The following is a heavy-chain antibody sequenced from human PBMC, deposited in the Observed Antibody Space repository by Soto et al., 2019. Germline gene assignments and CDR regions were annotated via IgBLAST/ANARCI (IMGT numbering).Heavy chain of an antibody. CDR3: TTVGDIVVVPAHYYYGMDV. CDR1: GFTFSNAW. J-gene: IGHJ6*02. V-gene: IGHV3-15*07. Sequence: EVQLVESGGGLVKPGGSLRLSCAASGFTFSNAWMNWVRQAPGKGLEWVGRIKSKTDGGSTDYAAAVKGRFTISRDDSKNTLYLQMNSLKTEDTAVYYCTTVGDIVVVPAHYYYGMDVWGQGTTVTVSS. CDR2: IKSKTDGGST. D-gene: IGHD2-2*01.